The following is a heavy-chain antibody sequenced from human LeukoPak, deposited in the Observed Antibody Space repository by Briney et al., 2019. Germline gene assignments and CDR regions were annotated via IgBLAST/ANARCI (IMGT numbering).Heavy chain of an antibody. J-gene: IGHJ4*02. V-gene: IGHV3-23*01. D-gene: IGHD3-22*01. CDR2: ISGSGGST. Sequence: GGSLRLSCAASGFTFSSYAMSWVRQAPGKGLEWVSAISGSGGSTYYADSVKGRFTISRDSSKNTLYLQMNSLRAEDTAVYYCAKTSDDYDSSGYYFDYWGQGTLVTVSS. CDR1: GFTFSSYA. CDR3: AKTSDDYDSSGYYFDY.